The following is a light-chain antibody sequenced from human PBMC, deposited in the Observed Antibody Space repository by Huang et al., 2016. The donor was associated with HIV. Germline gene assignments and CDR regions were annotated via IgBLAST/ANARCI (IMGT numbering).Light chain of an antibody. CDR3: MQSLQSLT. CDR1: QSLVHDNGYSY. CDR2: LAS. Sequence: DIVMTQSPLSLPVTPGEPASISCRSSQSLVHDNGYSYLDWYLQKAGQAPQVLICLASVRAPGIPDRFSGGGSGTNFTLEINRVDAEDVGTYYCMQSLQSLTFGGGTRLEIK. V-gene: IGKV2-28*01. J-gene: IGKJ4*01.